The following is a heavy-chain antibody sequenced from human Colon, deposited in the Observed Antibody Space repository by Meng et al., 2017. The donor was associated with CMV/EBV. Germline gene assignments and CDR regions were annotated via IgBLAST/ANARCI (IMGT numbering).Heavy chain of an antibody. V-gene: IGHV3-23*01. Sequence: SGFSFSSYGVSWVRQAPGKGLQWVSAITDHSYYAASVRGRFTISKDLSENTLYLQMNSLRDEDTGIYYCAKNFNPGAYYTNWFDHWGQGTLVTVSS. CDR3: AKNFNPGAYYTNWFDH. J-gene: IGHJ5*02. D-gene: IGHD3-3*01. CDR2: ITDHS. CDR1: GFSFSSYG.